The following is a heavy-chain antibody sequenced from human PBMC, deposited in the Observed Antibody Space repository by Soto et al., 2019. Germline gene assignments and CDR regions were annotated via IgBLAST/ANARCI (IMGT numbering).Heavy chain of an antibody. CDR2: ISAYNGNT. CDR1: GYTFTSYG. Sequence: QVQLVQSGAEVKKPGASVKVSCKASGYTFTSYGISWVRQAPGQGLEWMGWISAYNGNTNYAQKLQGRVTMTTDTSTSTAYMELGSLRSDDTAVYYCASTESGYSYGYFGWFDPWGQGTLVTVSS. V-gene: IGHV1-18*01. J-gene: IGHJ5*02. D-gene: IGHD5-18*01. CDR3: ASTESGYSYGYFGWFDP.